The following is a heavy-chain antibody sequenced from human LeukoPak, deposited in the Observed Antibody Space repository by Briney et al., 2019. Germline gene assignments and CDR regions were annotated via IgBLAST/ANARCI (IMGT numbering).Heavy chain of an antibody. CDR2: IYHSGST. CDR1: GGSISSGGYS. D-gene: IGHD3-22*01. V-gene: IGHV4-30-2*01. Sequence: PSQTLSLTCAVSGGSISSGGYSWSWIRQPPGKVLEWIGYIYHSGSTYYNPSLKSRVTISVDRSKNQFSLKLSSVTAADTAVYYCARSTYYYDSSGYYSSAFDIWGQGTMVTVSS. CDR3: ARSTYYYDSSGYYSSAFDI. J-gene: IGHJ3*02.